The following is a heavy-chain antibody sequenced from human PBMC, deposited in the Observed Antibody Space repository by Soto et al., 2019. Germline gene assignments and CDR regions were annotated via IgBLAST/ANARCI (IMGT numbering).Heavy chain of an antibody. CDR1: GFTFSSYW. Sequence: EVQLVESGGGLVQPGGSLRLSCTASGFTFSSYWMSWVRQAPGKGLEWVANIKRDGSEKKYVDSVKGRFTISRDNAKNSLYLQMNSLRAEDAAVYYCTRPAAYDILTGTSDWFDPWGQGTLVTVSS. CDR3: TRPAAYDILTGTSDWFDP. D-gene: IGHD3-9*01. V-gene: IGHV3-7*02. J-gene: IGHJ5*02. CDR2: IKRDGSEK.